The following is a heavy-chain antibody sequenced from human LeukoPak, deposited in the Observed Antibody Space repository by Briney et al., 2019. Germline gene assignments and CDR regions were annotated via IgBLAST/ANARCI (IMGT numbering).Heavy chain of an antibody. J-gene: IGHJ4*02. V-gene: IGHV3-23*01. Sequence: GGSLRLSCAASGFTFSSYAMSWVRQAPGKGLEWVSAISGSGGSTYYADSVKGRFTISRDNAKKELYLQMNSLRVEDSAVYYCARHFGDYRRHPFDYWGLGTLVTVSS. CDR1: GFTFSSYA. CDR2: ISGSGGST. D-gene: IGHD4-17*01. CDR3: ARHFGDYRRHPFDY.